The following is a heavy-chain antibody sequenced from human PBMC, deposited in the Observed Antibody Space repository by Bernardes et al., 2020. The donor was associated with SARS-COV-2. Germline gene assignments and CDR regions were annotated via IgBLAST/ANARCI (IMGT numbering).Heavy chain of an antibody. V-gene: IGHV3-30*04. CDR3: ARDKGVGSSWHYYYYYMDV. Sequence: GGSLRLSCAASGFTFSSYAMHWVRQAPGKGLEWVAVISYDGSNKYYADSVKGRFTISRDNSKNTLYLQMNSLRAEDTAVYYCARDKGVGSSWHYYYYYMDVWGKGTTVTVSS. CDR1: GFTFSSYA. D-gene: IGHD2-2*01. J-gene: IGHJ6*03. CDR2: ISYDGSNK.